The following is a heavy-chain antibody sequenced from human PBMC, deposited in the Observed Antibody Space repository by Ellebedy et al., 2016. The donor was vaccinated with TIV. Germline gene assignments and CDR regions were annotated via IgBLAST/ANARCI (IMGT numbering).Heavy chain of an antibody. CDR2: ISDSGGST. CDR1: GFTFSSYA. CDR3: AKEIAPWGANDF. D-gene: IGHD4/OR15-4a*01. Sequence: GESLKISCAASGFTFSSYAMSWVRQAPGKGLECVSGISDSGGSTYYAESVKGRFTISRDNSKNTLYLQMNSLRAEDTAVYYCAKEIAPWGANDFWGQGTLVTVSS. J-gene: IGHJ4*02. V-gene: IGHV3-23*01.